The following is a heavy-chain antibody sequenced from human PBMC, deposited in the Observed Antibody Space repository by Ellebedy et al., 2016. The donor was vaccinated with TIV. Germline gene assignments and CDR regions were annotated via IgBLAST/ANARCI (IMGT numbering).Heavy chain of an antibody. J-gene: IGHJ6*02. CDR1: GYTFTGYY. Sequence: ASVKVSCXASGYTFTGYYMHWVRQPPGQGLEWMGWIKPNSGGTNYEQKFQGRVTMTRDTSISTAYMELSRLRSDDTAVYYCARDISSSSEDYGMDVWGQGTTVTVSS. CDR3: ARDISSSSEDYGMDV. D-gene: IGHD6-6*01. V-gene: IGHV1-2*02. CDR2: IKPNSGGT.